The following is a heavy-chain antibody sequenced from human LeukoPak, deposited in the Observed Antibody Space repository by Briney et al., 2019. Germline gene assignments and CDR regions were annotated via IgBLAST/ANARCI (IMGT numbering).Heavy chain of an antibody. CDR2: ISGSGGST. J-gene: IGHJ6*02. Sequence: PGRSLRLSCAASGFTFSSYAMSWVRQAPGKGLEWVSAISGSGGSTYYADSVKGRFTISRDNSKNTLYLQMNSLRAEDTAVYYCAKGLGGWEPRLYYYYYGMDVWGQGTTVTVSS. CDR1: GFTFSSYA. CDR3: AKGLGGWEPRLYYYYYGMDV. V-gene: IGHV3-23*01. D-gene: IGHD1-26*01.